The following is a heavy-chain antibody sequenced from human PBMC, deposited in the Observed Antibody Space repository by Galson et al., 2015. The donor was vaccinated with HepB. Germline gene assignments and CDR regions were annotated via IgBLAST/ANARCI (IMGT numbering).Heavy chain of an antibody. CDR3: ARAAKWHYDFWSGYLSGSWFDP. CDR1: GYTFTSYD. Sequence: SVKVSCKASGYTFTSYDINWVRQATGQGLEWMGWMNPNSGKTGYAQKFQGRVTMTRDTSVGTAYMELSSLRPEDTAVYYCARAAKWHYDFWSGYLSGSWFDPWGQGTLVTVFS. D-gene: IGHD3-3*01. CDR2: MNPNSGKT. V-gene: IGHV1-8*01. J-gene: IGHJ5*02.